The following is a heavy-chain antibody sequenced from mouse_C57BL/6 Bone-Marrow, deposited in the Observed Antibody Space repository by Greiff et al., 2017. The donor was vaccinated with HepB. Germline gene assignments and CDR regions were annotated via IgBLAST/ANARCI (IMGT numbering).Heavy chain of an antibody. CDR2: IDPEDGEN. V-gene: IGHV14-2*01. J-gene: IGHJ1*03. Sequence: EVQLQQSGAELVKPGASVKLSCTASGFNIKDYYMHWVKQRTEQGLEWIGRIDPEDGENKYAPKFQGKATITADTSSNTAYLQLSSLTSEDTAVYYCALTTVVARYWYFDVWGTGTTVTVSS. CDR3: ALTTVVARYWYFDV. D-gene: IGHD1-1*01. CDR1: GFNIKDYY.